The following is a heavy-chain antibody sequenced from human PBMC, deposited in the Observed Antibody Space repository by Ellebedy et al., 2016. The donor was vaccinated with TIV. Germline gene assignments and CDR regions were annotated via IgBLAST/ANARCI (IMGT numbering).Heavy chain of an antibody. V-gene: IGHV1-46*01. D-gene: IGHD2-21*02. CDR1: GYTFTNYN. J-gene: IGHJ3*02. CDR3: ARGMGVVTAIRYAFDI. Sequence: ASVKVSXKASGYTFTNYNIHWVRQAPGQGLEWMGMINPNGGSTNYAQKFQGRVTITADESTSTAYMELSSLRSEDTAVYYCARGMGVVTAIRYAFDIWGQGTMVTVSS. CDR2: INPNGGST.